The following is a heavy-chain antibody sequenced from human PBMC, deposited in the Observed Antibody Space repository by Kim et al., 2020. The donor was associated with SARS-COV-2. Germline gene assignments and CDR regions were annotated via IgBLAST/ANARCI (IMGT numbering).Heavy chain of an antibody. Sequence: ASVKVSCKASGYTFTSYAMNWVRQAPGQGLEWMGWINTNTGNPTYAQGFTGRFVFSLDTSVSTAYLQISSLKAEDTAVYYCARAEVVYYYDSSGYYPHIPIDYWGQGTLVTVSS. D-gene: IGHD3-22*01. CDR1: GYTFTSYA. CDR2: INTNTGNP. V-gene: IGHV7-4-1*02. CDR3: ARAEVVYYYDSSGYYPHIPIDY. J-gene: IGHJ4*02.